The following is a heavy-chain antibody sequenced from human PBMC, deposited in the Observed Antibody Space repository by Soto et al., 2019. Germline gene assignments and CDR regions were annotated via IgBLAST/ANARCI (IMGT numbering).Heavy chain of an antibody. CDR3: ARGRFLEWLLFNYYYYGMDV. V-gene: IGHV3-30-3*01. Sequence: QVQLVESGGGVVQPGRSLRLSCAASRFTFSSYAMHWVRQAPGKGLEWVAVISYDGSNKYYADSVKGRFTISRDNSKNTLYLLMTSLRAEDTAVYYCARGRFLEWLLFNYYYYGMDVWGQGTTVTVSS. CDR2: ISYDGSNK. D-gene: IGHD3-3*01. CDR1: RFTFSSYA. J-gene: IGHJ6*02.